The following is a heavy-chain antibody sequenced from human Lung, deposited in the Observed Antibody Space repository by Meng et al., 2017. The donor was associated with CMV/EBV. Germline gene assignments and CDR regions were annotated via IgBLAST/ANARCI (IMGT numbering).Heavy chain of an antibody. Sequence: GGSLRLXCAAFGFTFEDYGMSWVRQVPGPGLEWVCGVNWKGGSTGYVDSVKGRFIISSDNAEDSLYLQMNSQRADDTALYHSARDIGGGSSSRYFDYWGQGAXVTVSS. V-gene: IGHV3-20*01. CDR1: GFTFEDYG. CDR2: VNWKGGST. D-gene: IGHD1-26*01. CDR3: ARDIGGGSSSRYFDY. J-gene: IGHJ4*02.